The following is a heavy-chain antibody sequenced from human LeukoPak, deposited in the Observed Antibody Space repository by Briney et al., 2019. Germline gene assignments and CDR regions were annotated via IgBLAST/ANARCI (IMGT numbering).Heavy chain of an antibody. V-gene: IGHV1-69*13. D-gene: IGHD4/OR15-4a*01. CDR2: IIPISGTA. Sequence: SVKVSCKASGGSFSGYAISWVRLAPGQGLEWMGGIIPISGTANYAQKFQGRVTITADESTSTAYMDLNSLRSEDTAVYYCARDLSDYGMYYFDYWGQGTLVTVSS. J-gene: IGHJ4*02. CDR1: GGSFSGYA. CDR3: ARDLSDYGMYYFDY.